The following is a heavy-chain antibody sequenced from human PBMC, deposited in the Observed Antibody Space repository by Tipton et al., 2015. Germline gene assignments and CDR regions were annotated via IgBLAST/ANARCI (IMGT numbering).Heavy chain of an antibody. CDR1: GGSISNYY. V-gene: IGHV4-59*01. CDR3: ACQDYDSLTRDYQTVDY. D-gene: IGHD3-9*01. J-gene: IGHJ4*02. CDR2: IYYTGNT. Sequence: TLSLTYTVSGGSISNYYWGWIRQPPGKGLEWIGYIYYTGNTNYHASLRSRVTISLDTSKKQFSLMLTSVTAADTAVYYCACQDYDSLTRDYQTVDYWGQGTLVTVSS.